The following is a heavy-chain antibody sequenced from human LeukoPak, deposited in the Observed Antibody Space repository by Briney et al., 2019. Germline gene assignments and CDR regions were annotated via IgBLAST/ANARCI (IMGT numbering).Heavy chain of an antibody. J-gene: IGHJ4*02. CDR1: GYTFTSYY. D-gene: IGHD3-22*01. CDR3: ARDRYYYDSSGYSYYFDY. Sequence: ASVKVSCKASGYTFTSYYMHWVRQAPGQGLEWMGIINPSGGGTSYAQKLQGRVTMTTDTSTSTAYMELRSLRSDDTAVYYCARDRYYYDSSGYSYYFDYWGQGTLVTVSS. V-gene: IGHV1-46*01. CDR2: INPSGGGT.